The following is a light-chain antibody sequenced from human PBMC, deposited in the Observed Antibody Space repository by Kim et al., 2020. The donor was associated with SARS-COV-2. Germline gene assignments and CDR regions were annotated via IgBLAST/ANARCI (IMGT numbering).Light chain of an antibody. CDR2: GNN. CDR3: QSYDSSLSGWV. J-gene: IGLJ3*02. CDR1: SSNIGAGYD. Sequence: QRITISCTGSSSNIGAGYDVQWYRQFPGTAPKLLIYGNNNRPAGVPDRFSGSKSGTSASLAITGLQGKDEADYYCQSYDSSLSGWVFGGGTQLTVL. V-gene: IGLV1-40*01.